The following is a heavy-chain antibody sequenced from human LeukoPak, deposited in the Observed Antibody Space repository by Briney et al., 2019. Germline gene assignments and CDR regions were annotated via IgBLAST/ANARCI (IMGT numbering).Heavy chain of an antibody. V-gene: IGHV3-30*02. CDR2: IRYDGSNK. J-gene: IGHJ4*02. CDR3: ARDYSGYVDFDY. D-gene: IGHD5-12*01. CDR1: GFTFSSYG. Sequence: GGSLRLSCAASGFTFSSYGMHWVRQAPGKGLEWEAFIRYDGSNKYYANSVKGRFTISRDNSKNTLYLQMNSLRAEDTAVYYCARDYSGYVDFDYWGQGTLVTVSS.